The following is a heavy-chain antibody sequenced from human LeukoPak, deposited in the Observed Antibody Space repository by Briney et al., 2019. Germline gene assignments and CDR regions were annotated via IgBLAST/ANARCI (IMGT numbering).Heavy chain of an antibody. V-gene: IGHV3-21*01. CDR2: ISGSNSYI. CDR3: SRDRHCIGSTCYGL. J-gene: IGHJ4*02. Sequence: GGSLRLSCAASGFTFSSYSMNWVRQAPGKGLEWVSSISGSNSYIYYADSVKGRFIISRDNSKNTLYLQMNSLRAEDTAVYYCSRDRHCIGSTCYGLWGQGTRVTVSS. CDR1: GFTFSSYS. D-gene: IGHD2-2*01.